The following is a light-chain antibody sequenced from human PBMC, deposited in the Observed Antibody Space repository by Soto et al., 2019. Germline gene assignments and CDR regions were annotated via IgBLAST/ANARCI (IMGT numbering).Light chain of an antibody. Sequence: QSVLTQPASVSGSPGQSITISCTGTSSDVGGYNYVSWYQQHPGKAPKLMIYDVSNRPSGLSNRFSGSKSGNTASLTISGLQAEDEADYYCSSYTGSSTQVFGTGTKVTVL. CDR2: DVS. CDR3: SSYTGSSTQV. J-gene: IGLJ1*01. V-gene: IGLV2-14*01. CDR1: SSDVGGYNY.